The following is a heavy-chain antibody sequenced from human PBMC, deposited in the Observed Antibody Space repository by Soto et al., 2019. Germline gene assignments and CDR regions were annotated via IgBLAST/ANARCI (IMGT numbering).Heavy chain of an antibody. V-gene: IGHV4-30-4*01. J-gene: IGHJ5*02. Sequence: TSETLSLTCTVSGFNISSGDYYWSWIRKPPGKGLEWIGYIYYSGSTYYNPSLKSRVTISVDTSKNQFSLKLSSVTAADTAVYYCARERVSYDFWSGYWFDPWGQGILVTVSS. D-gene: IGHD3-3*01. CDR2: IYYSGST. CDR1: GFNISSGDYY. CDR3: ARERVSYDFWSGYWFDP.